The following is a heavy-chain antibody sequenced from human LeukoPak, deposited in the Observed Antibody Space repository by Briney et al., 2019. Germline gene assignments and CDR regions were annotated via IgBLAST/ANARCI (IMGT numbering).Heavy chain of an antibody. D-gene: IGHD3-10*01. CDR2: IYPGDSDT. J-gene: IGHJ4*02. Sequence: GESLKISCKGSGYSFTNYWIGWVRQMPGKGLELMGLIYPGDSDTTYSPSFQGQVTISADKSISTAYLQWSSLKASDTAMYYCARRMTQGVITSPSDSWGQGTLVSVSS. CDR3: ARRMTQGVITSPSDS. CDR1: GYSFTNYW. V-gene: IGHV5-51*01.